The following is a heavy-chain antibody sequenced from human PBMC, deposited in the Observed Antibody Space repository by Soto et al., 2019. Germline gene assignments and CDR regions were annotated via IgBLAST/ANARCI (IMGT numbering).Heavy chain of an antibody. CDR1: GYTFTSYG. CDR2: ISAFNGYT. CDR3: TREAGWQRMVPYD. Sequence: QVQLVQSGAAVKKPGASVNVSCKAFGYTFTSYGFSWVRQVPGQGLEWLGWISAFNGYTQYAQTMKGRLTVTTDTSTTTVHMQLRSLTPADTAVYYCTREAGWQRMVPYDWGQGTLVSVS. V-gene: IGHV1-18*04. D-gene: IGHD6-25*01. J-gene: IGHJ4*02.